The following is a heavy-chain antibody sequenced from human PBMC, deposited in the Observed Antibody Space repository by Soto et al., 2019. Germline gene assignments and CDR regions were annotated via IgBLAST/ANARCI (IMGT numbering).Heavy chain of an antibody. Sequence: QVQLQESGPGLVKTSQTLSLTCTVSGASTGSGGYYWSWMRQHPGKGLEWIGYIYYTGSTYYSPSLKSRASISVDTSKNEFSLKLESVTAADQAVYYCARADYGDRGLAFDSWGQGTLVTVSS. D-gene: IGHD4-17*01. V-gene: IGHV4-31*03. CDR3: ARADYGDRGLAFDS. J-gene: IGHJ4*02. CDR1: GASTGSGGYY. CDR2: IYYTGST.